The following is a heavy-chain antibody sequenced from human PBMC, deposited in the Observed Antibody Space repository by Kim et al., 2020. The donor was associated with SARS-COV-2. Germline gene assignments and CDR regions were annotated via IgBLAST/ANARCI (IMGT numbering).Heavy chain of an antibody. J-gene: IGHJ4*02. CDR3: AKEGSRLLWFGESPSPYYFDY. Sequence: FTISRDNSKNTLYLQMNSLRAEDTAVYYCAKEGSRLLWFGESPSPYYFDYWGQGTLVTVSS. D-gene: IGHD3-10*01. V-gene: IGHV3-23*01.